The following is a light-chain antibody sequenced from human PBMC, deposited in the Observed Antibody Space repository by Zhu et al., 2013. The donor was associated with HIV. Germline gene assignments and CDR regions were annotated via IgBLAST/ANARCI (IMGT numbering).Light chain of an antibody. CDR2: EVT. V-gene: IGLV2-14*02. Sequence: QSALTQPASVSGSPGQSITISCTGTSSDVGNYNLVSWYQHHPGKAPKLMIFEVTKRPSGVSNRFSGSKSGNTASLTISGLQAEDEADYYCDSYTTGSTKVFGTGTKVTVL. J-gene: IGLJ1*01. CDR1: SSDVGNYNL. CDR3: DSYTTGSTKV.